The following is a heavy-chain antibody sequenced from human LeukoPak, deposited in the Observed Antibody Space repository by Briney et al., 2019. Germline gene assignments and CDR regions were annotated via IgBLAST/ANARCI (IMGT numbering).Heavy chain of an antibody. Sequence: GGSLRLSCAASGFTFSSYAMHWVRQAPGKGLEWVAVISYDGSNKYYADSVKGRFTISRDNSKNTLYLQMNSLRAEDTAVYYCAILAGDYIVGAYSDYWGQGTLVTVSS. J-gene: IGHJ4*02. CDR1: GFTFSSYA. CDR2: ISYDGSNK. V-gene: IGHV3-30*04. CDR3: AILAGDYIVGAYSDY. D-gene: IGHD1-26*01.